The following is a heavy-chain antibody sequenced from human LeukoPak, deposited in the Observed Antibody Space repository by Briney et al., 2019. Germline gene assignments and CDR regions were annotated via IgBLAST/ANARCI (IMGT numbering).Heavy chain of an antibody. J-gene: IGHJ4*02. CDR1: GFTFSSYW. V-gene: IGHV3-7*03. CDR2: IRQDGSQK. Sequence: PGGSLGLSCAASGFTFSSYWMTWVRQAPGKGLEWMASIRQDGSQKYYVESVKGRFTISRDNAKNSLYLQMNSLRAEDTAVYYCARDREWPLDYWGQGTLVTVSS. CDR3: ARDREWPLDY. D-gene: IGHD3-3*01.